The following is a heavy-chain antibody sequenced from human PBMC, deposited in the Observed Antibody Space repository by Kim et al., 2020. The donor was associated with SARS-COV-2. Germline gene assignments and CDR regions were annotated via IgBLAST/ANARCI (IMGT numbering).Heavy chain of an antibody. V-gene: IGHV3-30-3*01. CDR1: GFTFSSYA. D-gene: IGHD1-7*01. CDR2: ISYDGSNK. J-gene: IGHJ6*02. CDR3: ARDLKEDGWNYYYYYYGMDV. Sequence: GGSLRLSCAASGFTFSSYAMHWVRQAPGKGLEWVAVISYDGSNKYYADSVKGRFTISRDNSKNTLYLQMNSLRAEDTAVYYCARDLKEDGWNYYYYYYGMDVWGQGTTVTVSS.